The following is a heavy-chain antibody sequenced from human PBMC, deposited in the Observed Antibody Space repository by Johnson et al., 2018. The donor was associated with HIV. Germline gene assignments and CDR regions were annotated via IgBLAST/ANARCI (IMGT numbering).Heavy chain of an antibody. D-gene: IGHD3-16*02. CDR2: IQQDGSDT. V-gene: IGHV3-7*05. J-gene: IGHJ3*01. CDR1: GLSVSINY. CDR3: ARMGGYHHSCGCIYDACGL. Sequence: VQLVESGGGLIQPGGSLRLSCAVSGLSVSINYITWVRQAPWKGLEWVANIQQDGSDTYYVDSVKGRFTISRDNAKNSLYLQMNSLRAEDTAVYYCARMGGYHHSCGCIYDACGLWGQGTRVTVSS.